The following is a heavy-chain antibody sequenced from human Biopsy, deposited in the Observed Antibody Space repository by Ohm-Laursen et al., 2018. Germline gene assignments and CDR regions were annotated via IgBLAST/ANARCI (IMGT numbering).Heavy chain of an antibody. CDR2: ISWNSGIK. Sequence: RSLRLSCTASGFTFDDNAMHWVRQAPGKGLEWVSGISWNSGIKDYADSVKGRFAISRDNAKNSLYLQMSSLSSEDTALYYCTKARGRFLEWVDPFDFWGQGTMVTVSS. CDR1: GFTFDDNA. D-gene: IGHD3-3*01. V-gene: IGHV3-9*01. CDR3: TKARGRFLEWVDPFDF. J-gene: IGHJ3*01.